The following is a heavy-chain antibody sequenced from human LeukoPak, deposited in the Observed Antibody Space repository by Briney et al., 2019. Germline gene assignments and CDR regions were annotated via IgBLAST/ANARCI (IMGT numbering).Heavy chain of an antibody. V-gene: IGHV3-30*02. Sequence: GGSLRLSCAASGFSLSSCGMHWVRQAPGKGLEWVAFMSFDGNNKYHADSVKGRFTISRDSSKNTLYLQMNSLRAEDTAVYYCAKDPLQYGSGSYYFDYWGQGTLVTVSS. CDR1: GFSLSSCG. CDR2: MSFDGNNK. J-gene: IGHJ4*02. D-gene: IGHD3-10*01. CDR3: AKDPLQYGSGSYYFDY.